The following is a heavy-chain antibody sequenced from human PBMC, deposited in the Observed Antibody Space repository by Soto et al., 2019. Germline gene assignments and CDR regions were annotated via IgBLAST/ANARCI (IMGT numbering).Heavy chain of an antibody. Sequence: GGALRLSCAASGFSFSTYSMNWVRQAPGKGLEWVSYISSASATIYYADSVKGRFTISRDNAKNSLFLQMNSLRYEDTAVYYCARGYPPYFHHWGQGNLVTVSS. CDR1: GFSFSTYS. CDR2: ISSASATI. V-gene: IGHV3-48*02. CDR3: ARGYPPYFHH. J-gene: IGHJ4*02. D-gene: IGHD2-15*01.